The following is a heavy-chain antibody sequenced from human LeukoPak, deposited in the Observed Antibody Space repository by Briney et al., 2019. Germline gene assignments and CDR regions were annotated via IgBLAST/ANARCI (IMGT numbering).Heavy chain of an antibody. J-gene: IGHJ4*02. CDR3: AKGYGSGSYYIPH. CDR2: ISGSGGGT. CDR1: GFTVSSYA. D-gene: IGHD3-10*01. V-gene: IGHV3-23*01. Sequence: GGSLRLSCAASGFTVSSYAMSWVRQAPGKGLEWVSAISGSGGGTYYADSVKGRFTISRDNSKNTLYLQMNTLRAEDTAVYYCAKGYGSGSYYIPHWGQGTLVTVSS.